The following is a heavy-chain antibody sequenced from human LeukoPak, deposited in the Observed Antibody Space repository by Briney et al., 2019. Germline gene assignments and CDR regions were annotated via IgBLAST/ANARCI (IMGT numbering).Heavy chain of an antibody. CDR1: GFSFSSYE. V-gene: IGHV3-48*03. Sequence: PGGSQRLPCAASGFSFSSYEMNWLRQAPGKGLEWVSYNSSSGSPIYYADSVKGRFTISRDNAKNSLYLQMNSLRAEDTAVYYCARGYSSGYYAPFFDYWGQGTLVTVSS. CDR2: NSSSGSPI. CDR3: ARGYSSGYYAPFFDY. D-gene: IGHD3-22*01. J-gene: IGHJ4*02.